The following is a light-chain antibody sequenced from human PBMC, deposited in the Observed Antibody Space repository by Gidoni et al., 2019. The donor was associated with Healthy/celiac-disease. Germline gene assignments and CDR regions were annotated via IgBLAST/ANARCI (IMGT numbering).Light chain of an antibody. CDR1: QSLLHSNGYNY. V-gene: IGKV2-28*01. CDR2: LGS. J-gene: IGKJ4*01. Sequence: DIVMTQSPLSLPVTPGEPASISCRSSQSLLHSNGYNYLDWYLQKPGQSPQLLIYLGSNRASGAPDRFSGSGSGTDFTLKISRVEAEDVGVYYCMQALQTPGLTFGGGTKVEIK. CDR3: MQALQTPGLT.